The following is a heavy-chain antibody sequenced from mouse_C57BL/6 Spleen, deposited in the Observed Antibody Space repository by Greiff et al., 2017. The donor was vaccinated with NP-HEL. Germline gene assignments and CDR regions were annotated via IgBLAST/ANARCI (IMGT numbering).Heavy chain of an antibody. D-gene: IGHD2-4*01. CDR2: INPGSGGT. Sequence: VQLQQSGAELVRPGTSVKVSCKASGYAFTNYLIEWVKQRPGQGLEWIGVINPGSGGTNYNEKFKGKATLTADKSSSTAYMQLSSLTSEDSAVYFCARLGGYYDYDEGFAYWGQGTLVTVSA. J-gene: IGHJ3*01. V-gene: IGHV1-54*01. CDR3: ARLGGYYDYDEGFAY. CDR1: GYAFTNYL.